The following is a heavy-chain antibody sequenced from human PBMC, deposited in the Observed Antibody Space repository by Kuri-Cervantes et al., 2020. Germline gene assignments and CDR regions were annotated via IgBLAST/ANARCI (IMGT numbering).Heavy chain of an antibody. V-gene: IGHV4-39*02. Sequence: SETLSLTCNVSGGSISSSRHSWGWIRQPPGKGLEWIGSLYYSGSIYYNPSLESRVTISVDTSKNHLSLKLRSVTAADSAIYYCARLFDFWSGYADYWGQGTLVTVSS. CDR1: GGSISSSRHS. J-gene: IGHJ4*02. CDR2: LYYSGSI. CDR3: ARLFDFWSGYADY. D-gene: IGHD3-3*01.